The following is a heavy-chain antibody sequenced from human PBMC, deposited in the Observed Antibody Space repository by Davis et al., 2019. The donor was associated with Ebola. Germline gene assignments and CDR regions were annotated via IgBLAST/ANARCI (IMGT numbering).Heavy chain of an antibody. D-gene: IGHD3-22*01. CDR1: GGSFSGYY. Sequence: PSETLSLTCAVYGGSFSGYYWSWIRQPPGKGLEWIGEVNHSGSTNYNPSLKSRVTISVDTSKNQFSLKLSSVTAADTAVYYCARVPPRYYYDSSGYYSIYYYYGMDVWGQGTTVTVSS. CDR3: ARVPPRYYYDSSGYYSIYYYYGMDV. V-gene: IGHV4-34*01. CDR2: VNHSGST. J-gene: IGHJ6*02.